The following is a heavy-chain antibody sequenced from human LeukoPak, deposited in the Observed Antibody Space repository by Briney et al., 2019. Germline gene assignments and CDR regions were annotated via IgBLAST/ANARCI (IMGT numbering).Heavy chain of an antibody. CDR3: ARAGALGAFDI. J-gene: IGHJ3*02. V-gene: IGHV3-48*01. D-gene: IGHD7-27*01. Sequence: GGSLRLSCAASGFTFSSYWMNWVHQAPGKGLEWVTDISSDSISIKYADSVKGRFTVSRDNAKNSLYLQMNSLRVEDTAVYYCARAGALGAFDIWGQGTMVTVSS. CDR2: ISSDSISI. CDR1: GFTFSSYW.